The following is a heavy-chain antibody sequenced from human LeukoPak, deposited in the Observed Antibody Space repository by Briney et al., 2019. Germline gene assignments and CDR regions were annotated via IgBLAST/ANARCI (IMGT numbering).Heavy chain of an antibody. V-gene: IGHV3-7*01. CDR2: IKQDGSEK. CDR1: GFTFSTYW. CDR3: ARSLRVAVAASY. J-gene: IGHJ4*02. Sequence: WGSLRLSCAASGFTFSTYWMSWVRQAPGKGLEWVANIKQDGSEKYYLDSLKGRFTISRDNAKNSLYLQMNSLTAEDTAIYYCARSLRVAVAASYWGQGTLVTVSS. D-gene: IGHD6-19*01.